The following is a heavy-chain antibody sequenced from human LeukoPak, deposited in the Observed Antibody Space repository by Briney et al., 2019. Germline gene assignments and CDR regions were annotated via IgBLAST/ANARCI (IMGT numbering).Heavy chain of an antibody. CDR3: ARVRFRYGCVRTDSFDV. CDR1: GDSISSYS. Sequence: PSETLSLTCSVSGDSISSYSWTWIRQPAGKGLEWIGRVQTSGTTDYNPSLRGRVTMSVETSKNQFSLWLSSATAADTAVYYCARVRFRYGCVRTDSFDVWGLGTMVTVSS. J-gene: IGHJ3*01. D-gene: IGHD5-18*01. V-gene: IGHV4-4*07. CDR2: VQTSGTT.